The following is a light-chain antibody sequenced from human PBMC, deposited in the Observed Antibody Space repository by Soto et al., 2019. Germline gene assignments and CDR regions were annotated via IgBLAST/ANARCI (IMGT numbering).Light chain of an antibody. CDR2: DAS. CDR1: QNIYNY. V-gene: IGKV1-33*01. Sequence: DFQMTHAPSSLSASVGDRVTITCQASQNIYNYLNWYQQKPGKAPKLLIYDASNLATGVPARFSGSGSGTDFTFTISSLQPGDIATYYCQQYDNLPVTFGLGTRLEIK. CDR3: QQYDNLPVT. J-gene: IGKJ5*01.